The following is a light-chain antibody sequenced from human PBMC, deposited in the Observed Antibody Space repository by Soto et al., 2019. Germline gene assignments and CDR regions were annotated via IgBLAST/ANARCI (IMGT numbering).Light chain of an antibody. Sequence: EIVLTQSPGTLSLSPGERATLSYRASQSVSNNYLAWYQQKPGQAPRLLIHGASSRATGIPDRFSGSGSGTDFTLAISRLEPEDFAVYYCQQYGSSPRTFGQGTKVDIK. CDR1: QSVSNNY. V-gene: IGKV3-20*01. CDR2: GAS. J-gene: IGKJ1*01. CDR3: QQYGSSPRT.